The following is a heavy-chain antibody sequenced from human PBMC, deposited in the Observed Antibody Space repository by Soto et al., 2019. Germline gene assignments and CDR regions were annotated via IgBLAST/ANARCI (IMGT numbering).Heavy chain of an antibody. CDR3: ARAEEEDAFDI. CDR2: IYYSGST. J-gene: IGHJ3*02. V-gene: IGHV4-59*01. Sequence: SETLSLTCTVSGGSISSYYWSWIRQPPGKGLEWIGYIYYSGSTNYNPSLKSRVTISVDTSKNQFSLKLSSVTAADTAVYSCARAEEEDAFDIWGQGTMVTVSS. CDR1: GGSISSYY.